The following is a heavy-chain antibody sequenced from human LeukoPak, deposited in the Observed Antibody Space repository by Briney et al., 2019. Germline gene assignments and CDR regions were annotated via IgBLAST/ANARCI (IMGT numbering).Heavy chain of an antibody. D-gene: IGHD5-18*01. CDR2: IYTSGST. CDR1: GGSISSYY. Sequence: SETLSLTCTVSGGSISSYYWSWIRQPAGKGLEWIGRIYTSGSTNYNPSLKSRVTISVDTSKKQISLKLSSVTAADTAVYYCAREGGYNYGDAPLHFDYWGQGTLVTVSS. V-gene: IGHV4-4*07. J-gene: IGHJ4*02. CDR3: AREGGYNYGDAPLHFDY.